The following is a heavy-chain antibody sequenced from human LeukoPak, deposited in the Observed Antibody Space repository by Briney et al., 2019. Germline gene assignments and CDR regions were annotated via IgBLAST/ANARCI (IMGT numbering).Heavy chain of an antibody. V-gene: IGHV3-23*01. CDR2: ISSGDSST. D-gene: IGHD2-21*02. Sequence: GGSLRLSCEASGFTFTTYAMSWVRQAPGKGLQWVSGISSGDSSTYYTDSVKGRFTISRGNSKNTLYLQINSLRAEDTAVYYCAKCMSGSGVCLNFDSWGQGILVTVSS. CDR1: GFTFTTYA. J-gene: IGHJ4*02. CDR3: AKCMSGSGVCLNFDS.